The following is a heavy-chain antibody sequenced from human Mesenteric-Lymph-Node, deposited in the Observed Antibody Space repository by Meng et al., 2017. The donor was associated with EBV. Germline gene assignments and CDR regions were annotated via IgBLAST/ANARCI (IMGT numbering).Heavy chain of an antibody. D-gene: IGHD3-3*01. V-gene: IGHV4-34*01. Sequence: AQTHQWGRVLLEASETLYITCADFGGSFSGYHWSWIRQPPGKGLEYIGEISQSGDTNYNPSLKSRVTISVDTSRNQFSLKMRSVTAADTAVYYCARGTIFGIVVTYFDYWSQGNLVTVSS. CDR2: ISQSGDT. CDR3: ARGTIFGIVVTYFDY. CDR1: GGSFSGYH. J-gene: IGHJ4*02.